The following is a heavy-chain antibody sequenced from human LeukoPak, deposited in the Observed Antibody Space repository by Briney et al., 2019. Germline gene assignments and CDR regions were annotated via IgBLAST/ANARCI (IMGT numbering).Heavy chain of an antibody. D-gene: IGHD6-13*01. Sequence: GGSLRLSCAASGFTFSSYWMSWVRQAPGKGLEWVANIKQDGNEKYYVDSVKGRFTISRDNAKNSLYLQMNSLRAEDTAVYYCAREGKQPTLGPWGQGTLVTVSS. CDR3: AREGKQPTLGP. V-gene: IGHV3-7*01. J-gene: IGHJ5*02. CDR1: GFTFSSYW. CDR2: IKQDGNEK.